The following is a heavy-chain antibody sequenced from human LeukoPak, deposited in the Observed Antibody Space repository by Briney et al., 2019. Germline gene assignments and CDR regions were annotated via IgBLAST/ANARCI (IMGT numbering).Heavy chain of an antibody. CDR3: ARLFARGYYDSSGWIDY. CDR2: IYYSGST. CDR1: GCSIRSSCYY. J-gene: IGHJ4*02. Sequence: SETLSLTCPVSGCSIRSSCYYWGWIRQPPGKGLEWLGSIYYSGSTYYYPSLKSRATISADTSKNQFSLKLSSVTAADTAVYYCARLFARGYYDSSGWIDYWGQGTLVTVSS. D-gene: IGHD3-22*01. V-gene: IGHV4-39*01.